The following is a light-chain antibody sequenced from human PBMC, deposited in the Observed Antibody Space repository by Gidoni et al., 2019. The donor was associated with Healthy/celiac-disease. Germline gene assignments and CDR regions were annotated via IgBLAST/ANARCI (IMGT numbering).Light chain of an antibody. Sequence: DIVMTQSPDSLAVSLGARATINCKSSQSVLYSSNNKNYLAWYQQKPGQPPKLLIYWASTRESGVPDRFSGSGSGTDFTLTISSLQAEDVAVYYCQQYYSFWTFGQGTKVEIK. V-gene: IGKV4-1*01. J-gene: IGKJ1*01. CDR2: WAS. CDR1: QSVLYSSNNKNY. CDR3: QQYYSFWT.